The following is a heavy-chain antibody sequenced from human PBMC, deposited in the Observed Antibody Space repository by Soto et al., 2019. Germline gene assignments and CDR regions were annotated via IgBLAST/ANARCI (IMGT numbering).Heavy chain of an antibody. CDR2: IDPSDSYT. CDR3: ARRSSSGWGYYYGMDV. D-gene: IGHD6-6*01. J-gene: IGHJ6*02. V-gene: IGHV5-10-1*01. CDR1: GHSFTSYW. Sequence: PGESLKISCKGSGHSFTSYWISWVRQMPGKGLEWMGRIDPSDSYTNYSPSFQGHVTISADKSISTAYLQWSSLKASDTAMYYCARRSSSGWGYYYGMDVWGQGTTVTVSS.